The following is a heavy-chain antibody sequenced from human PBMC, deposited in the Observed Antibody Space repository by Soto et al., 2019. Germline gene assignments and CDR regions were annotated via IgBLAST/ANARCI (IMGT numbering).Heavy chain of an antibody. CDR3: ARDGGGYCSGGSCYRADYGMDV. D-gene: IGHD2-15*01. J-gene: IGHJ6*02. V-gene: IGHV1-18*01. CDR1: GYTFTSYG. Sequence: ASVKVSCKASGYTFTSYGISWVRQAPGQGLEWMGWISAYNGNTNYAQKLKGRVTMTTDTSMSTAYMELRSLRSDDTAVYYCARDGGGYCSGGSCYRADYGMDVWGQGTTVTVSS. CDR2: ISAYNGNT.